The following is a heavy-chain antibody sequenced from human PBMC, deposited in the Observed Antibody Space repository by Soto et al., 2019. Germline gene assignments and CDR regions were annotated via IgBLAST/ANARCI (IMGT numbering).Heavy chain of an antibody. V-gene: IGHV3-74*01. D-gene: IGHD3-22*01. CDR3: ARPRYDGSGTPFDH. J-gene: IGHJ4*02. Sequence: PGGSLRLSCAASGSTFSSYWMHWVRQVPGKGLVWVSRISGDGSSTSYADAVRGRFTISRDNAKNTLYLQMNSLRAEDTALYYCARPRYDGSGTPFDHWGQGALVTVSS. CDR1: GSTFSSYW. CDR2: ISGDGSST.